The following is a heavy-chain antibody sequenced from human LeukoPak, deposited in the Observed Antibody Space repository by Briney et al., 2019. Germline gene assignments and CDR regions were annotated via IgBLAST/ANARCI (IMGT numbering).Heavy chain of an antibody. CDR2: IIPIFGTA. CDR3: ARVYSSSKRLGWFDP. J-gene: IGHJ5*02. D-gene: IGHD6-13*01. Sequence: ASVKLSCKASGGTFSSYAISWVRQAPGKGLEWMGGIIPIFGTANYAQKFQGRVTITADESTSTAYMELSSLRSEDTAVYYCARVYSSSKRLGWFDPWGQGTLVTVSS. V-gene: IGHV1-69*13. CDR1: GGTFSSYA.